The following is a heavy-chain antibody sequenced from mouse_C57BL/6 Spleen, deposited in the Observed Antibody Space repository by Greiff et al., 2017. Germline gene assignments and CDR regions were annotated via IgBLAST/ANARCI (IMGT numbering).Heavy chain of an antibody. Sequence: QVQLQQSGAELVRPGASVKMSCKASGYNIPTYPIEWMKQNHGQSLEWIGNFHPYNDDTKYNEKFKGKATLTVETSSRTVYLELSRLTSDDSAFYYSARGYYGRTSGFAYWGQGTLVTVSA. CDR3: ARGYYGRTSGFAY. CDR2: FHPYNDDT. D-gene: IGHD1-1*01. CDR1: GYNIPTYP. J-gene: IGHJ3*01. V-gene: IGHV1-47*01.